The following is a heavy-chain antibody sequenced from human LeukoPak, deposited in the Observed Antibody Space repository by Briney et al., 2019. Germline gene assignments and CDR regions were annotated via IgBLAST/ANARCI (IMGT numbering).Heavy chain of an antibody. CDR2: ISWDGGST. CDR3: AKDFGSSSGPGGDYYYMGV. J-gene: IGHJ6*03. D-gene: IGHD6-6*01. V-gene: IGHV3-43D*03. CDR1: GFTFDDYA. Sequence: PGGSLRLSCAASGFTFDDYAMHWVRQAPGKGLEWVSLISWDGGSTYYADSVKGRFTISRDNSKNSLYLQMNSLRAEDTALYYCAKDFGSSSGPGGDYYYMGVWGKGTTVTVSS.